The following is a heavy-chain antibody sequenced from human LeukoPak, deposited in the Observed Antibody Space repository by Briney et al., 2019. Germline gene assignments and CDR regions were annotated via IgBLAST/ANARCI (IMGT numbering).Heavy chain of an antibody. J-gene: IGHJ4*02. V-gene: IGHV3-21*01. CDR1: GFTFSSYA. CDR2: ISGSSIYI. CDR3: ARDPPYYDSSGYYYDY. Sequence: GGSLRLSCAASGFTFSSYAMNWVRQAPGKGLEWVSSISGSSIYIYYADSVKGRFTISRDNAKNSLYLQMNSLRAEDTAVYYCARDPPYYDSSGYYYDYWGQGTLVTVSS. D-gene: IGHD3-22*01.